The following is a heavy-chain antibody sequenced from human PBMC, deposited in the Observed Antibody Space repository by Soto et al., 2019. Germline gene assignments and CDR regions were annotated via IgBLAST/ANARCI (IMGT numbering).Heavy chain of an antibody. CDR2: IWYDGSNK. D-gene: IGHD3-22*01. J-gene: IGHJ1*01. CDR1: GFTFSSYG. Sequence: GGSLRLSCAASGFTFSSYGMHWVRQAPGKGLEWVAVIWYDGSNKYYADSVKGRLTISRDNSKNTLYLQMNSLRAEDTAVYYCARDNYDSSGYYYVSYFQHWGQGT. V-gene: IGHV3-33*01. CDR3: ARDNYDSSGYYYVSYFQH.